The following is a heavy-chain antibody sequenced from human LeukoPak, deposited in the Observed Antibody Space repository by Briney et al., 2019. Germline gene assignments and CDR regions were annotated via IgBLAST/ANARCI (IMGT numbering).Heavy chain of an antibody. CDR2: IYYSGST. Sequence: SETLSLTCTVSGGSISSSSYYWGWIRQPPGKGLEWIGSIYYSGSTYYNPSLKSRVTISVDTSKNQFSLKLSSVTAADTAVYYCARHGDFWSGLRSIPLVWFDPWGQGTLVTVSS. J-gene: IGHJ5*02. V-gene: IGHV4-39*01. CDR3: ARHGDFWSGLRSIPLVWFDP. CDR1: GGSISSSSYY. D-gene: IGHD3-3*01.